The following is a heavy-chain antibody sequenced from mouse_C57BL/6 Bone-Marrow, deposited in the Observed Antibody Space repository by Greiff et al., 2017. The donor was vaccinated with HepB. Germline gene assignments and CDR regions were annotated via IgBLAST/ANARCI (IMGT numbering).Heavy chain of an antibody. CDR1: GYTFTDYE. V-gene: IGHV1-15*01. D-gene: IGHD2-3*01. CDR3: TRGYDGYGYYFDY. CDR2: IDPETGGT. J-gene: IGHJ2*01. Sequence: QVQLKQSGAELVRPGASVTLSCKASGYTFTDYEMHWVKQTPVHGLEWIGAIDPETGGTAYNQKFKGKAILTADKSSSTAYMELRSLTSEDSAVYYCTRGYDGYGYYFDYWGQGTTLTVSS.